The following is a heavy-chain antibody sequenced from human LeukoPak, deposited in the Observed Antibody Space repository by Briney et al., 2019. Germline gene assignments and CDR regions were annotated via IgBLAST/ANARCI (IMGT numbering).Heavy chain of an antibody. CDR3: ARWRTGGSGTFKFDY. D-gene: IGHD3-10*01. J-gene: IGHJ4*02. CDR1: GYTFTSYW. CDR2: VYPGDSDT. V-gene: IGHV5-51*01. Sequence: GESLKISCKGSGYTFTSYWIGWVRQMPGKGLEWMGIVYPGDSDTRYSPSFQGQVTISADKSITTAYLQWSSLKASDTAIYYCARWRTGGSGTFKFDYWGQGTLVTVSS.